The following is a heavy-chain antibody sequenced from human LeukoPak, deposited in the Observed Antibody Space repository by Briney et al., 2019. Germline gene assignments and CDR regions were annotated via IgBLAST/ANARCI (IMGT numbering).Heavy chain of an antibody. J-gene: IGHJ6*02. D-gene: IGHD2-15*01. V-gene: IGHV7-4-1*02. Sequence: ASVKVSCKASGYTFTSYGISWVRQAPGQGLEWMGWINTNTGNPTYAQGFTGRFVFSLDTSVSTAYLQISSLKAEDTAVYYCARDRGLQDIVVVVAATPSYYYYGMDVWGRGTTVTVSS. CDR1: GYTFTSYG. CDR2: INTNTGNP. CDR3: ARDRGLQDIVVVVAATPSYYYYGMDV.